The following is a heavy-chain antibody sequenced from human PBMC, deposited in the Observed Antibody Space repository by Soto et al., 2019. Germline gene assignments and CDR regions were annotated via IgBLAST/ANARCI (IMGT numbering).Heavy chain of an antibody. CDR3: ARLPIVVVPAAMLNYYYYGMDV. J-gene: IGHJ6*02. V-gene: IGHV5-10-1*01. Sequence: GESLKISCKGSGYSFTSYWISWVRQMPGKGLEWMGRIDPSDSYTNYSPSFQGHVTISADKSTSTAYLQWSSLKASDTAMYYCARLPIVVVPAAMLNYYYYGMDVWGQGTTVTVSS. CDR2: IDPSDSYT. CDR1: GYSFTSYW. D-gene: IGHD2-2*01.